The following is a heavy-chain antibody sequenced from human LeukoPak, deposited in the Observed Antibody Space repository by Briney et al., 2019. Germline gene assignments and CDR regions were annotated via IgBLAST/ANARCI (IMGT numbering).Heavy chain of an antibody. D-gene: IGHD6-19*01. CDR1: GFTFSCYA. Sequence: GGSLRLSCEASGFTFSCYAMSWVRQAPGKGLEWVSGISGSAGNTYYADSVKGRFTISRDNSKNTLYLQMNSLRAEDTAVYYCAKDLRSAWYYFDDWGQGTLVTVSS. CDR2: ISGSAGNT. CDR3: AKDLRSAWYYFDD. J-gene: IGHJ4*02. V-gene: IGHV3-23*01.